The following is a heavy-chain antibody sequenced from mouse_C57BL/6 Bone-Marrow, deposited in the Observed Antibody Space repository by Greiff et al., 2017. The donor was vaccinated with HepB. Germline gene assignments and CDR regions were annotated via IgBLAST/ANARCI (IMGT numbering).Heavy chain of an antibody. Sequence: QVQLQQPGAELVKPGASVKLSCKASGYTFTSYWMHWVKQRPGQGLEWIGMIHPNSGSTNYNEKFKSKATLTVDKSSSTAYMQLSSLTSEDSAVYYCARYAPRGRKYFDYWGRGTTLTVSS. CDR1: GYTFTSYW. D-gene: IGHD2-14*01. CDR3: ARYAPRGRKYFDY. CDR2: IHPNSGST. J-gene: IGHJ2*01. V-gene: IGHV1-64*01.